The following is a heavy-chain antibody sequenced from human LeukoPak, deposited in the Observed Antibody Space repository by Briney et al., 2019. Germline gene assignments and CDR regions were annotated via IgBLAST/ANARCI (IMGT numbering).Heavy chain of an antibody. CDR3: TRDSALLGVAFDL. CDR2: ISSNGDNT. CDR1: GFPFNTYA. D-gene: IGHD2-15*01. Sequence: TGGSLRLSCSASGFPFNTYAIHWVRQAPGKGLEYVAGISSNGDNTDFADSAKGRFTISRDNSKSTLFLQMNSLRAEDAAVYLCTRDSALLGVAFDLWGQGTVVTVSS. V-gene: IGHV3-64D*06. J-gene: IGHJ3*01.